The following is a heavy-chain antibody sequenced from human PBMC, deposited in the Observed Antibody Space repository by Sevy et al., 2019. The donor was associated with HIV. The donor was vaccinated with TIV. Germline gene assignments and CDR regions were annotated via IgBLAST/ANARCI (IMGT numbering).Heavy chain of an antibody. Sequence: ASVKVSCKASGYTFTGYYMHWVRQAPGQGLEWMGWINPNSGGTNYAQKFQGRVTMTRDTSISTAYMELSRLRSDDTAVYYCAIESTNYYGSGSYYKDWGPGTLVTVSS. V-gene: IGHV1-2*02. CDR3: AIESTNYYGSGSYYKD. J-gene: IGHJ4*02. CDR2: INPNSGGT. CDR1: GYTFTGYY. D-gene: IGHD3-10*01.